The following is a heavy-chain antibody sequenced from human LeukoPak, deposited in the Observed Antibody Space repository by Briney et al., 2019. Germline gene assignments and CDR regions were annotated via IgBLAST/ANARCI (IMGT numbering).Heavy chain of an antibody. D-gene: IGHD4-17*01. CDR2: IYYGGST. CDR1: GGSISSSSYY. J-gene: IGHJ4*02. CDR3: VASVTRQYFDY. Sequence: SETLSLTCTVSGGSISSSSYYWGWIRQPPGKGLEWIGSIYYGGSTYYNPSLKSRVTISVDMSKNQFSLKLSSVTAADTAVYYCVASVTRQYFDYWGQGTLATVSS. V-gene: IGHV4-39*07.